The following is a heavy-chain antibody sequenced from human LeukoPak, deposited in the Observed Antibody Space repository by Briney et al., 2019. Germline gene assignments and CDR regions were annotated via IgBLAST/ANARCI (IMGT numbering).Heavy chain of an antibody. CDR1: GFSVSDIY. CDR2: IYSGDKT. D-gene: IGHD3-10*01. V-gene: IGHV3-66*01. J-gene: IGHJ6*02. CDR3: ARDRKYLYYGMEV. Sequence: GGSLRLSCEASGFSVSDIYMNWVRQAPGKGLEWLSVIYSGDKTSYADSVKDRFTISRDISKNMVYLQMNNLRAEDTAVNYCARDRKYLYYGMEVWGQGTTVTVSS.